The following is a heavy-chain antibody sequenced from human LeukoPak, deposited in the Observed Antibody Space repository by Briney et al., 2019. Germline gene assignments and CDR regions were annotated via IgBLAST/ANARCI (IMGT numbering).Heavy chain of an antibody. D-gene: IGHD2-2*02. J-gene: IGHJ6*03. CDR1: GFTFSSYG. CDR2: IWYDGSNK. CDR3: AKGGAYCSSTSCYTGWVPYYYYMDV. Sequence: AGGSLRLSCAASGFTFSSYGMHWVRQAPGKGLEWVAVIWYDGSNKYYTDSVKGRFTIATDNSKNTLYLQMNSLRAEDTAVYYCAKGGAYCSSTSCYTGWVPYYYYMDVWGKGTTVTVSS. V-gene: IGHV3-33*06.